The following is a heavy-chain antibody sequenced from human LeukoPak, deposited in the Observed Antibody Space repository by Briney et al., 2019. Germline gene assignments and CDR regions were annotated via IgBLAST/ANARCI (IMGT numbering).Heavy chain of an antibody. CDR3: ARGEWELPYNDY. V-gene: IGHV1-2*04. Sequence: ASVKVSCKASGYTFTGYYMHWVRQAPGQGLEWMGWINPNSGGTNYAQKFQGWVTMTRDTSISTAYMELSRLRSDDTAVYYCARGEWELPYNDYWGQGTLVTVSS. J-gene: IGHJ4*02. CDR1: GYTFTGYY. D-gene: IGHD1-26*01. CDR2: INPNSGGT.